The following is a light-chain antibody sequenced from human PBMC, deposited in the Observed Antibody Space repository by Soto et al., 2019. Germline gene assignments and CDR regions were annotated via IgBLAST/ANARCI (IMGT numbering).Light chain of an antibody. CDR3: QQYYSTPRT. CDR2: WAS. Sequence: DIVMTQSPDSLAVSLGERATINCKSIETVLDSFNNKDYLTWYQQKPGQPPKLLIYWASTREFGVPDRFSGSGSGTDFTLTISSLQAEYVAVYYCQQYYSTPRTFSHGTKVDI. V-gene: IGKV4-1*01. CDR1: ETVLDSFNNKDY. J-gene: IGKJ1*01.